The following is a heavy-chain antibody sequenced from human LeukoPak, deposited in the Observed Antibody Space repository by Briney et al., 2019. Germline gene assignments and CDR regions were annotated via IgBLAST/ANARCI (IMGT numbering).Heavy chain of an antibody. D-gene: IGHD3-10*01. V-gene: IGHV4-34*01. J-gene: IGHJ4*02. CDR1: GGSFSGYY. CDR3: ARGQRTMVRGVIPY. Sequence: PSETLSLTCAVYGGSFSGYYWSWIRQPPGKGLEWIGEINHSGSTSYNPSLKSRVTISVDTSKNQFSLKLSSVTAADTAVYYCARGQRTMVRGVIPYWGQGTLVTVSS. CDR2: INHSGST.